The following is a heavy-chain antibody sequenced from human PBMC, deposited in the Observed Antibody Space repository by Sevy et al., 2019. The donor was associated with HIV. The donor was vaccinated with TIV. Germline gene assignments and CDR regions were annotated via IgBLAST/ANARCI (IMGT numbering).Heavy chain of an antibody. D-gene: IGHD2-21*01. Sequence: GGSLRLSCAASGFSFSSYGMHWVRQAPGKGLEWMSYIQYDGSNKDYADSVKGRFTIFRDNSKNTLYLQMNSLRVEDTAVFYCVKEGGGEGGDHWGQGTLVTVSS. CDR2: IQYDGSNK. CDR3: VKEGGGEGGDH. CDR1: GFSFSSYG. V-gene: IGHV3-30*02. J-gene: IGHJ4*02.